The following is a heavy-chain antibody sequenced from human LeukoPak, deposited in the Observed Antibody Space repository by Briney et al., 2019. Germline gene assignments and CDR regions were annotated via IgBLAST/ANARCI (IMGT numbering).Heavy chain of an antibody. J-gene: IGHJ3*02. CDR1: GYTFTTYY. CDR3: ARQGYSGSYGDAFDI. CDR2: INPSDGAT. Sequence: GASVKVSCKASGYTFTTYYMHWVRQAPGQGLEWMGIINPSDGATTYPQKFQGRVTMTRDTSTSTIYVELSSLRSEDTAVYYCARQGYSGSYGDAFDIWGQGTMVTVSS. V-gene: IGHV1-46*01. D-gene: IGHD1-26*01.